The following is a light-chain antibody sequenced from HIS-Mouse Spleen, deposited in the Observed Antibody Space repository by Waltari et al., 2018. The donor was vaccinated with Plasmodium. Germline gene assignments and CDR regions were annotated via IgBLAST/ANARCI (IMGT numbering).Light chain of an antibody. CDR2: EDS. Sequence: SYELTQQPSVSVSPGQTARNTCSGNALPKKYAYWYQQKYGQPPVLVIYEDSKRPSGIPERFSGSSSGTMATLTISGAQVEDEADYYCYSTDSSGNHRVFGGGTKLTVL. CDR3: YSTDSSGNHRV. V-gene: IGLV3-10*01. J-gene: IGLJ3*02. CDR1: ALPKKY.